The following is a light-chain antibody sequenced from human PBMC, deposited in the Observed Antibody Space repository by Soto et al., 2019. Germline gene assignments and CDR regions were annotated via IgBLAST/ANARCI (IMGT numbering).Light chain of an antibody. CDR2: AAS. V-gene: IGKV1-6*01. Sequence: IQMTQSPSSLSASVGDRVTITCRASQDIRIDLGWYQQTPGKAPRLLIYAASSLQSGVPPRFSGSGSGTDFTLTISSLQPEDFATYYCLQDYNYPLTFGGGTKVDIK. CDR1: QDIRID. J-gene: IGKJ4*01. CDR3: LQDYNYPLT.